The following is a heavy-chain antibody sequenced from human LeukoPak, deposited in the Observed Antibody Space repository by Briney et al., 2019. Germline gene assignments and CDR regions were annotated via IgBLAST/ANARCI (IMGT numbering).Heavy chain of an antibody. CDR3: AKAGYSSSWEGDWFDP. D-gene: IGHD6-13*01. J-gene: IGHJ5*02. Sequence: GGSLRLSCAASGFTFSDYAMSWVRRAPWKGLEWVSAITGGGDKTYYADSVKGRFTISRDNSKSTLYLQMNSLGAEDTAVYYCAKAGYSSSWEGDWFDPWGQGTLVTVSS. V-gene: IGHV3-23*01. CDR2: ITGGGDKT. CDR1: GFTFSDYA.